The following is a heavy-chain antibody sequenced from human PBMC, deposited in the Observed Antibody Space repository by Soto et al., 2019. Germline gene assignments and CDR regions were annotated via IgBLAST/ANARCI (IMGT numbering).Heavy chain of an antibody. CDR2: IYWDDAK. Sequence: QITLRESGPPVLKSTETLTLTCTFSGVSLTTNGVGVGWIRQSPGRAPEWLAIIYWDDAKRYSPSLQNRLTITKDAPKKQVVLRLTYMDPVDTATYFCVHRRRRTGSWSTGDFDYWGQGTPVTVFS. J-gene: IGHJ4*02. CDR1: GVSLTTNGVG. CDR3: VHRRRRTGSWSTGDFDY. V-gene: IGHV2-5*02. D-gene: IGHD6-13*01.